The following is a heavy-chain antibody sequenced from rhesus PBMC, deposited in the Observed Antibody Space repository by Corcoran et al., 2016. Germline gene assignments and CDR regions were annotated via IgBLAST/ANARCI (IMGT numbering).Heavy chain of an antibody. CDR2: IYGSSGST. CDR3: ARLSSYYFDY. V-gene: IGHV4-76*01. Sequence: QVQLQESGPGVVKPSETLSLTCAVSGGSISSGYDWSWIRQPPGKGLEWIGYIYGSSGSTNYNPSLKNRVTISKDASKNQFSLKLSSVTAADTAVYYCARLSSYYFDYWGQGVLVTVSS. CDR1: GGSISSGYD. J-gene: IGHJ4*01.